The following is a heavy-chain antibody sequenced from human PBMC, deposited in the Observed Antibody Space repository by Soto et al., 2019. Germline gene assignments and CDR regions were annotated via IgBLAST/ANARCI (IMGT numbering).Heavy chain of an antibody. CDR1: GYTFTDYY. CDR3: ARDQSPSSGWPGMDV. D-gene: IGHD6-19*01. CDR2: INPNSGGT. J-gene: IGHJ6*02. Sequence: GASVKVSCKASGYTFTDYYMHWVRQAPGQGLEWMGWINPNSGGTNYAQKFQGRVTMTRDTSIGTAYMELNRLRSDDTAVYYCARDQSPSSGWPGMDVWGQGTTVTVS. V-gene: IGHV1-2*02.